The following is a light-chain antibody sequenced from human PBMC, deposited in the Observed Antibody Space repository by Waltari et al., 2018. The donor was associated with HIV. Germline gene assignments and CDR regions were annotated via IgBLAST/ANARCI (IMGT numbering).Light chain of an antibody. CDR2: EVT. Sequence: QSALTQPASVSGSPGQSVTLSCTGTNSNVGSYTLFFLLQQPPGIAPKVIIYEVTQRPSGVSSRFSGSKSGNTASLTISGLQAEDEANYYCCSYTGTNPFLLFGGGTKLTVL. J-gene: IGLJ2*01. CDR1: NSNVGSYTL. V-gene: IGLV2-23*02. CDR3: CSYTGTNPFLL.